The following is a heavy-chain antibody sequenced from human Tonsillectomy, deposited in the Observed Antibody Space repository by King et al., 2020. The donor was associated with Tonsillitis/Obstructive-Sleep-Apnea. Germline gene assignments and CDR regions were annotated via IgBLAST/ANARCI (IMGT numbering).Heavy chain of an antibody. J-gene: IGHJ6*02. Sequence: VQLVESGGGLVQPGGSLRLSCEASEFSFSSFAITWVRQAPGKGLEWVSGIGGSGGSTYYADSVQGRFTISRDSSKNTLYLQMSSLRAEDTAVYYCAKDRRSSGVYYYGLDVWGQGTTVTVSS. CDR3: AKDRRSSGVYYYGLDV. CDR2: IGGSGGST. V-gene: IGHV3-23*04. CDR1: EFSFSSFA. D-gene: IGHD6-19*01.